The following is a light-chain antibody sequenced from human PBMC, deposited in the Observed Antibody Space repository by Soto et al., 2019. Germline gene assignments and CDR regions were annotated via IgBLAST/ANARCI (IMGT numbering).Light chain of an antibody. J-gene: IGLJ1*01. CDR3: SSLTTSFNYV. CDR2: EVS. V-gene: IGLV2-14*01. CDR1: SSDVGAYNY. Sequence: QSALTQPASVSGSPGQSVAIPCTVTSSDVGAYNYVSWYQQHPGKAPKLLLSEVSNRPSGVSDRFSGSKSGNTASLTISGLQAEDEADYYCSSLTTSFNYVFGTGTKSPS.